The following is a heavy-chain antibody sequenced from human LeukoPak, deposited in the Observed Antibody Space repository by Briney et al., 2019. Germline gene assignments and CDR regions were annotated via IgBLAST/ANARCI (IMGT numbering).Heavy chain of an antibody. V-gene: IGHV3-7*01. CDR2: IKQDGSEK. CDR3: ARKGVYGSGSYRYYYYYYMDV. Sequence: GGSLRLSCAASGFTFSSYWMSWVRQAPGKGLEWVANIKQDGSEKYYVDSVKGRFTISRDNAKNSLYLQMNSLRAEDTAVYYCARKGVYGSGSYRYYYYYYMDVWGKGTTVTISS. D-gene: IGHD3-10*01. J-gene: IGHJ6*03. CDR1: GFTFSSYW.